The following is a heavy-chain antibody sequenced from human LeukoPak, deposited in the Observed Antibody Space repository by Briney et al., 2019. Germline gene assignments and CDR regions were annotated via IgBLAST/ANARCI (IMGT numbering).Heavy chain of an antibody. CDR3: ARGIGRAVAAHFDY. CDR2: ICTSGST. D-gene: IGHD6-19*01. CDR1: GGPISSGSYY. Sequence: SETLSLTCTVSGGPISSGSYYWSWIRQPAGKGLEWIGRICTSGSTNYNPSLKSRVTISVDTSKNQFSLKLSSVTAADTAVYYCARGIGRAVAAHFDYWGQGTLVTVSS. V-gene: IGHV4-61*02. J-gene: IGHJ4*02.